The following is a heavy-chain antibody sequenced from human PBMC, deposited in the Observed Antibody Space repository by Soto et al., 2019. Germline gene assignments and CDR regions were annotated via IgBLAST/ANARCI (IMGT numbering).Heavy chain of an antibody. V-gene: IGHV3-7*01. CDR3: AKNNRYCSSTNCFVFDY. J-gene: IGHJ4*02. D-gene: IGHD2-2*01. CDR1: GFTFNNYW. Sequence: EVQLVEYGGGLVQPGGSLRLSCAASGFTFNNYWMSWVRQAPGKGLEWVANIKQDGSEKYYVDSVKGRFTISRDNAKNSLYLQMNSLTAEDTAVYYCAKNNRYCSSTNCFVFDYWGQLTLVTVSS. CDR2: IKQDGSEK.